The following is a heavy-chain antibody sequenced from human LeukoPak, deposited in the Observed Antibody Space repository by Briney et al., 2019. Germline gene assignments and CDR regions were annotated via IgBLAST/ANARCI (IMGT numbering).Heavy chain of an antibody. D-gene: IGHD6-19*01. CDR1: GGSISSSSYY. V-gene: IGHV4-39*01. CDR3: ARLPAVAGPRPSYYFDY. CDR2: IYYSGST. Sequence: SETLSLTCTVSGGSISSSSYYWGWIRQPPGKGLEWIGSIYYSGSTYYNPSLKSRVTISVDTSKNQFSLKLSSVTAADTAVYYCARLPAVAGPRPSYYFDYWGQGTLVTVSS. J-gene: IGHJ4*02.